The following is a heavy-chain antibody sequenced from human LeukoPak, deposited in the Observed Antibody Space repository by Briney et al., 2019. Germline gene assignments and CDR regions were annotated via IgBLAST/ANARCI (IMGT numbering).Heavy chain of an antibody. CDR1: GGSISSYY. V-gene: IGHV4-59*01. J-gene: IGHJ4*02. Sequence: PSETLSLTCTVSGGSISSYYWSWIRQPPGKGLEWIGYIYYSGSTNYNPSLTSRVTISVDTSKNQFSLKLSSVTAADTAVYYCARGGSGGPDYWGQGTLVTVSS. CDR3: ARGGSGGPDY. D-gene: IGHD2-15*01. CDR2: IYYSGST.